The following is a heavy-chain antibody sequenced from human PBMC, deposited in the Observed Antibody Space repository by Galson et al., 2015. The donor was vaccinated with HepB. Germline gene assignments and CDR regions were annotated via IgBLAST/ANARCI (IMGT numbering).Heavy chain of an antibody. CDR2: TYYRSKWYN. D-gene: IGHD6-13*01. J-gene: IGHJ6*02. CDR3: ARDRAAQDYYYYGMDV. V-gene: IGHV6-1*01. Sequence: CAISGDSVSSNSAAWNWIRQSPSRGLEWLGRTYYRSKWYNDYAVSVKSRITINPDTSKNQFSLQLNSVTPEDTAVYYCARDRAAQDYYYYGMDVWGQGTTVTVSS. CDR1: GDSVSSNSAA.